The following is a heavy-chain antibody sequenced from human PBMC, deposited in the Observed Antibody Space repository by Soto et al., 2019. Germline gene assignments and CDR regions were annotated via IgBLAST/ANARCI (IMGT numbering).Heavy chain of an antibody. CDR1: GFTFSSYA. V-gene: IGHV3-73*01. J-gene: IGHJ3*02. CDR2: IRSKANSYAT. D-gene: IGHD6-19*01. Sequence: GSLRLSCAASGFTFSSYAMSWVRQAPGKGLEWVGRIRSKANSYATAYAASVKGRFTISRDDSKNTAYLQMNSLKTEDTAVYYCTRVSPLRYSSGWSDAFDIWGQGTMVTVSS. CDR3: TRVSPLRYSSGWSDAFDI.